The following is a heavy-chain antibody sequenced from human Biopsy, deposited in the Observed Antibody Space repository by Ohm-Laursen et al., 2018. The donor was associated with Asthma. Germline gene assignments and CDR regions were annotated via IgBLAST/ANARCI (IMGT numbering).Heavy chain of an antibody. D-gene: IGHD6-6*01. V-gene: IGHV3-30*19. Sequence: LSLTCSASGFTFSSNGMHWVRQAPGKGLEWVAVIWYDGSKKYYADSVKGRFTISRDNSKDALYLQVNSLRGDDTAVYYCARGKTWGRSYYFDYWGQGTLVTVSS. J-gene: IGHJ4*02. CDR2: IWYDGSKK. CDR1: GFTFSSNG. CDR3: ARGKTWGRSYYFDY.